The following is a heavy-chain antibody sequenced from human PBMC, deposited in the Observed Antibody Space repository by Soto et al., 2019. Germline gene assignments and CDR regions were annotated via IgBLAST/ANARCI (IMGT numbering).Heavy chain of an antibody. CDR3: ARGVGGGNNWFDP. CDR1: GDTFTSYD. CDR2: MNLNSGNT. D-gene: IGHD2-15*01. J-gene: IGHJ5*02. Sequence: GASVKVSCKASGDTFTSYDINWVRQATGQGLEGMGWMNLNSGNTGYAQKFQGRGTMTRNTSISTAYMELSSLRSEATAVYYCARGVGGGNNWFDPWGQGILVTVSS. V-gene: IGHV1-8*01.